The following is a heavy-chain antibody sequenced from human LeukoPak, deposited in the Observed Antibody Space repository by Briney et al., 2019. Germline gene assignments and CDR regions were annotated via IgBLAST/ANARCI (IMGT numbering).Heavy chain of an antibody. J-gene: IGHJ1*01. V-gene: IGHV3-48*02. CDR3: AKDSDYYHSSGYYYAYFQH. Sequence: GGSLRLSCAVSGFTFSTYSMNWVRQAPGKGLEWVSYISSSSSTIYYADSVKGRFTISKDNAKNSLYLQMNSLRDEDTAVYYCAKDSDYYHSSGYYYAYFQHWGQGTLVTVSS. CDR2: ISSSSSTI. D-gene: IGHD3-22*01. CDR1: GFTFSTYS.